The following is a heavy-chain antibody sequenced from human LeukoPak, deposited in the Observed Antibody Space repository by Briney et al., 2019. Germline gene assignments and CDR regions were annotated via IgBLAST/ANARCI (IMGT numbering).Heavy chain of an antibody. D-gene: IGHD5-24*01. CDR2: INPNSGGT. CDR3: ARDRRWLQYVFDY. Sequence: ASVKVSCKASGYTFTGYYMHWVRQAPGQGLEWMGWINPNSGGTSYAQKFQGRVTMTRDMSTSTVYMELSSLRSEDTAVYYCARDRRWLQYVFDYWGQGTLVTVSS. J-gene: IGHJ4*02. V-gene: IGHV1-2*02. CDR1: GYTFTGYY.